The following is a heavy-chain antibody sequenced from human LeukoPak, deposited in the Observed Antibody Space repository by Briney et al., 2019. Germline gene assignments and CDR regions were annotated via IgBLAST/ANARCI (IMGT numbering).Heavy chain of an antibody. Sequence: SVKVSCKASGGTFSSYAISWVRQAPGQGLEWMGGIIPIFGTANYAQKFQGRVAITADESTSPAYMELSSLSSEGTAVYYSASRKDYYYYYLDVWGKGTTVTVSS. CDR2: IIPIFGTA. J-gene: IGHJ6*03. CDR3: ASRKDYYYYYLDV. V-gene: IGHV1-69*01. CDR1: GGTFSSYA.